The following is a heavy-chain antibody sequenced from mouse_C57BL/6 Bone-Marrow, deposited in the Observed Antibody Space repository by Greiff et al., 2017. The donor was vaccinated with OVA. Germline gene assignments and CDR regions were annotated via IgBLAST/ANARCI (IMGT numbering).Heavy chain of an antibody. V-gene: IGHV5-9-1*02. CDR3: TREWNYYGSSPYAMDY. CDR2: ISSGGDYI. CDR1: GFTFSSYA. Sequence: EVQLVESGEGLVKPGGSLKLSCAASGFTFSSYAMSWVRQTPEKRLEWVAYISSGGDYIYYADTVKGRFTISRDNARNTLYLQMSSLKSEDTAMYYCTREWNYYGSSPYAMDYWGQGTSVTVSS. J-gene: IGHJ4*01. D-gene: IGHD1-1*01.